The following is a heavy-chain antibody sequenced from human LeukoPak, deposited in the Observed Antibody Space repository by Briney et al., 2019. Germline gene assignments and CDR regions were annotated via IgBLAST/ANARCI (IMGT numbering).Heavy chain of an antibody. CDR1: GGTFSSYT. J-gene: IGHJ4*02. CDR2: IIPILGIA. Sequence: ASVKVSCKVSGGTFSSYTISWVRQAPGQGLEWMGRIIPILGIANYAQKFQGRVTITADKSTSTAYMELSSLRSEDTAVYYCAREYSHIVGATLLGDWGQGTLVTVSS. D-gene: IGHD1-26*01. V-gene: IGHV1-69*04. CDR3: AREYSHIVGATLLGD.